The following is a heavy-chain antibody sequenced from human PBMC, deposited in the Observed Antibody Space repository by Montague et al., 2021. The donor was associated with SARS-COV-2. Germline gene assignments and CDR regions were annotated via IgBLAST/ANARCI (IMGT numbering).Heavy chain of an antibody. CDR1: GGSISSYY. J-gene: IGHJ6*03. Sequence: SETLSLTCTVSGGSISSYYWSWIRQPPGKGLEWIGYLYYGGSTNYNPSLKSRVTISVDTSKNQFSLRLNSVTAADTAVYYCARHPPGYRSFHYLDVWGKGTTVTVSS. CDR2: LYYGGST. V-gene: IGHV4-59*01. CDR3: ARHPPGYRSFHYLDV. D-gene: IGHD1-1*01.